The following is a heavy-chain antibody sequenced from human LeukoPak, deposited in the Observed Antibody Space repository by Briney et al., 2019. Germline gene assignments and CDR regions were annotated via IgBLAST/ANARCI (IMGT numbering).Heavy chain of an antibody. CDR2: ITSSSLYI. CDR3: ARAIHTTTVTLDY. D-gene: IGHD4-17*01. J-gene: IGHJ4*02. Sequence: GGSLRLSCAASGFTFSSYSMNWVRQAPGKGLEWVSSITSSSLYIYYADSVKGRFTISRDNAKNSLYLQMNSLRAEDTAVYYCARAIHTTTVTLDYWGQGNLVTVSS. V-gene: IGHV3-21*01. CDR1: GFTFSSYS.